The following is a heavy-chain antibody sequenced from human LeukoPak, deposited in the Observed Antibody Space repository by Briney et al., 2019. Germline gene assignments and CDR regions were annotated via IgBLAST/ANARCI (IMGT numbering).Heavy chain of an antibody. J-gene: IGHJ6*03. D-gene: IGHD3-10*01. V-gene: IGHV3-30*02. CDR2: IRSDGSNK. Sequence: GGSLRLSCAGSGFSFSSYGMHWVRQAPGKGLEWMAFIRSDGSNKYYADSVKGRFTISRDNSKNTLYLQMNSLRAEDTAVYYCAKQIGRYYGSGSYYNVNYYYYYMDVWGKGTTVTISS. CDR3: AKQIGRYYGSGSYYNVNYYYYYMDV. CDR1: GFSFSSYG.